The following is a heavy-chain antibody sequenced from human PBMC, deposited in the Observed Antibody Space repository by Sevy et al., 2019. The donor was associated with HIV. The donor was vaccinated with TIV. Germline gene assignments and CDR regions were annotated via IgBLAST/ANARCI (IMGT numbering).Heavy chain of an antibody. Sequence: ASVKVSCKASGYTFSSYAMNWVRQAPGQGLERMGWMNTNTGNPTYAQGFTGRFVFSLDTSVSTAYLQISSLKAEDTAVYYCARDLYYDSSAYRDYWGQGTLVTVSS. CDR3: ARDLYYDSSAYRDY. J-gene: IGHJ4*02. CDR2: MNTNTGNP. D-gene: IGHD3-22*01. V-gene: IGHV7-4-1*02. CDR1: GYTFSSYA.